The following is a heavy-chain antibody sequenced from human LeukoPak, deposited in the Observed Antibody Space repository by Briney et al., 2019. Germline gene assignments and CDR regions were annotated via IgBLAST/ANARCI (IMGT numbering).Heavy chain of an antibody. Sequence: ASVKVSCRASGYTFTSYDINWVRQATRQGLEWMGWMNPNSGNTGYAQKFQGRVTITRNTSISTAYMELSSLRSEDTAVYYCASYCSSTSCYGYAFDIWGQGTMVTVSS. CDR1: GYTFTSYD. CDR3: ASYCSSTSCYGYAFDI. D-gene: IGHD2-2*01. J-gene: IGHJ3*02. CDR2: MNPNSGNT. V-gene: IGHV1-8*03.